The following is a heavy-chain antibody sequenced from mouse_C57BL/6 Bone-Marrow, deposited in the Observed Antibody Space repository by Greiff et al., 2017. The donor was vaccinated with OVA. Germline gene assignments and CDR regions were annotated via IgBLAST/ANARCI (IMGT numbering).Heavy chain of an antibody. CDR3: TTTCFDY. CDR2: IYPANGDT. J-gene: IGHJ2*01. Sequence: VQLQQPGAELVMPGASVKLSCTASGYNFTDYYMHWVKQRPEQGLEWIGWIYPANGDTEYAPKFQGKATITADTSSNTAYLQLSGLTSEDTAVYYCTTTCFDYWGQGTPLTVSS. V-gene: IGHV14-4*01. CDR1: GYNFTDYY.